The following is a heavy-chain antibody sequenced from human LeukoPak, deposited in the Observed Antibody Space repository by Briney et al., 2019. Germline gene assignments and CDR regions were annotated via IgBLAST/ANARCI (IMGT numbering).Heavy chain of an antibody. D-gene: IGHD1-26*01. Sequence: ASVKVCCKASGYTFTSYSITWVRQAPGQGLEWMGWISAYNGNTNYAQKLQGRVTLTRDTSTRTACMELRSLRSDDTAVYYCARGINSGSPPLGTFEIWGQGTMVTVSP. V-gene: IGHV1-18*01. CDR2: ISAYNGNT. CDR1: GYTFTSYS. CDR3: ARGINSGSPPLGTFEI. J-gene: IGHJ3*02.